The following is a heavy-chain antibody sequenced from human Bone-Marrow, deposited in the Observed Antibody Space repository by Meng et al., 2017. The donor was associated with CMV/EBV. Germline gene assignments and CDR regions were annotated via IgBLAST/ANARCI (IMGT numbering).Heavy chain of an antibody. V-gene: IGHV4-34*01. Sequence: SETLSLTCAVYGGSFSGYYWSWIRQPPGKGLEWIREINHSGSTNYNPSLKSRVTISVDTSKNQFSLKLSSVTAADTAVYYCARGVGDYDFWSGYRNWVDPWGQGTLVTVSS. D-gene: IGHD3-3*01. CDR1: GGSFSGYY. CDR2: INHSGST. CDR3: ARGVGDYDFWSGYRNWVDP. J-gene: IGHJ5*02.